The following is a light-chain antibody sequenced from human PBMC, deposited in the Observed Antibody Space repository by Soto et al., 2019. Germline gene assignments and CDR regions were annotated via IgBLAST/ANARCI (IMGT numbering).Light chain of an antibody. CDR1: QSVSSN. V-gene: IGKV3D-15*01. CDR3: QQYNNWPPLT. Sequence: EIVMTQSPATLSVSPGERATLSCRASQSVSSNLAWYQQKRGQAPRLLIYGASTRATGIPARFSGSGSGTDFTLTISSLQSEDFAVYYCQQYNNWPPLTFGGGTKVEIK. J-gene: IGKJ4*01. CDR2: GAS.